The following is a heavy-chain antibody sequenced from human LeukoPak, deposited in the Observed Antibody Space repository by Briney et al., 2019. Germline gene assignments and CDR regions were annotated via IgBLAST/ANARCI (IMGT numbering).Heavy chain of an antibody. CDR3: AKYTAIDLYYYYDGMDV. CDR1: GYTFTSYD. J-gene: IGHJ6*02. Sequence: GASVKVSCKASGYTFTSYDINWVRQATGQGLEWMGWMNPNSGNTGYAQKFQGRVTMTRNTSISTAYMELSSLSSEDTAVYYCAKYTAIDLYYYYDGMDVWGQGTTVTVSS. D-gene: IGHD5-18*01. V-gene: IGHV1-8*01. CDR2: MNPNSGNT.